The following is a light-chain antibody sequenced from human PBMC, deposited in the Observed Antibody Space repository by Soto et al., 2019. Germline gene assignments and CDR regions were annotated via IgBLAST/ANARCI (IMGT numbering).Light chain of an antibody. CDR3: QQYNNWPRT. J-gene: IGKJ1*01. CDR1: QSVGSN. Sequence: EIVMTQSPATLSVSPGERATLSCRASQSVGSNLAWYQQKPGQAPRLLIYGASTSSTGIPARFSGSGSGTEFTLTISSLQSEDFAVDYCQQYNNWPRTFGQGTKVEIK. V-gene: IGKV3-15*01. CDR2: GAS.